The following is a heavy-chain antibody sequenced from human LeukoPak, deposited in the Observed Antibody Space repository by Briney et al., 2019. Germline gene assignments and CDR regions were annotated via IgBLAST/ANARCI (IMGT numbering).Heavy chain of an antibody. CDR1: GFTFSSYA. D-gene: IGHD3-22*01. CDR2: ISYDGSNK. CDR3: ARVNSLIVHHYVDY. V-gene: IGHV3-30-3*01. J-gene: IGHJ4*02. Sequence: PGGSLRLSCAASGFTFSSYAMHGVRQAPGKGLEGVAVISYDGSNKYYADSVKGRFTISRDNSKNTLYLQMNSLRAEDTAVYYCARVNSLIVHHYVDYWGQGTLVTVSS.